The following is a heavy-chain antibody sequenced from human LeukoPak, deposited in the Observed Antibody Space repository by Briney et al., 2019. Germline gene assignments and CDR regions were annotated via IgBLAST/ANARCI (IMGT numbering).Heavy chain of an antibody. Sequence: GGSLRLSCVASGFTFSSYWMHWVRHAPGKGLVWVSRINSDGCSTSYADSVKGRFTISRDNAKNTVYLQMNSLRAEDTAVYYCARDRRGYSGYDPGWFDPWGQGTLVTVSS. J-gene: IGHJ5*02. CDR2: INSDGCST. D-gene: IGHD5-12*01. CDR1: GFTFSSYW. CDR3: ARDRRGYSGYDPGWFDP. V-gene: IGHV3-74*01.